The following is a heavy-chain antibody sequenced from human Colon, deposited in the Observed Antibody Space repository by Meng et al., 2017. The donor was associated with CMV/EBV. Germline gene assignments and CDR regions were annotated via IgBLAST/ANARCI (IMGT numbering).Heavy chain of an antibody. Sequence: GSLRLSCTVSGGSISNYYWSWIRQPPGKGLEWIGYTYYSGSTNYNPSLKSRVTISVDTSKNQFSLKLSSMTAADTAVYFCARHRSDCSTTSCHQRGYYFDYWGQGTLVTVSS. V-gene: IGHV4-59*01. CDR2: TYYSGST. J-gene: IGHJ4*02. CDR3: ARHRSDCSTTSCHQRGYYFDY. CDR1: GGSISNYY. D-gene: IGHD2-2*01.